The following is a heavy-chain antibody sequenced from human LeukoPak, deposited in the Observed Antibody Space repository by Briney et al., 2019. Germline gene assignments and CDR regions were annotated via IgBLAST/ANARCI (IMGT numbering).Heavy chain of an antibody. CDR2: IYYSGST. Sequence: SETLSLTCTVSGGSISSYYWSWIRQPPGKGLEWIGYIYYSGSTNYNPSLKSRVTISVDTSKNQFSLKLSSVTAADTAVYYCARSSYDSGGYYSHSDYWGQGTLVTVSS. J-gene: IGHJ4*02. V-gene: IGHV4-59*01. CDR3: ARSSYDSGGYYSHSDY. CDR1: GGSISSYY. D-gene: IGHD3-22*01.